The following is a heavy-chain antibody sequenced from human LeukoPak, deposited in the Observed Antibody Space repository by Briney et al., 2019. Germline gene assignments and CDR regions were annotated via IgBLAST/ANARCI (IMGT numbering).Heavy chain of an antibody. Sequence: PGGSLRLSCAASGFTFSSYGMHWVRQAPGKGLEWMSVISYDGSNKYFAESVKGRFTISRDNSKNTLYLQMNSLRPEDTAVYYCARGQRAHVEWSYYMDVWGKGTTVTVSS. D-gene: IGHD3-3*01. J-gene: IGHJ6*03. CDR2: ISYDGSNK. CDR1: GFTFSSYG. CDR3: ARGQRAHVEWSYYMDV. V-gene: IGHV3-30*19.